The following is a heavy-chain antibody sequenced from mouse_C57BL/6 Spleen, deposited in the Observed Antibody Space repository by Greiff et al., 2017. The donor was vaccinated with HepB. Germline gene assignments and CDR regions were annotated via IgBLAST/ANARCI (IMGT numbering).Heavy chain of an antibody. J-gene: IGHJ4*01. D-gene: IGHD6-1*01. CDR1: GYTFTSYW. Sequence: QVQLQQPGAELVMPGASVKLSCKASGYTFTSYWMHWVKQRPGQGLEWIGEIDPSDSYTNYNQKFKGKSTLTVDKSSSTAYMQLSSLTSEDSAVYYCAREASGRYAMDYWGQGTSVTVSS. CDR3: AREASGRYAMDY. CDR2: IDPSDSYT. V-gene: IGHV1-69*01.